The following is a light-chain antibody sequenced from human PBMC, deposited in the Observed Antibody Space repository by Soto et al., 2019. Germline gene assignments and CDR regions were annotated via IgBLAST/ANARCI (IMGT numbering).Light chain of an antibody. V-gene: IGKV3-11*01. CDR3: QQYYSSWT. Sequence: VLTPAPDTLSLSPGDRASLSCRASQSLGRYLAWYQQKPGQAPRLLIYDASHRATGIPVRFSGSGSDSDFTLTISSLQPDDFGTYYCQQYYSSWTFGQGTKVDIK. CDR2: DAS. J-gene: IGKJ1*01. CDR1: QSLGRY.